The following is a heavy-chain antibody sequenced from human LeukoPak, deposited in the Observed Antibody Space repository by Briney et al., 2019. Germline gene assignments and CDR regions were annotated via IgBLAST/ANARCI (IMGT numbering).Heavy chain of an antibody. CDR1: GYSISSGYY. J-gene: IGHJ4*02. CDR2: IYHSGST. V-gene: IGHV4-38-2*01. Sequence: SETLSLTCAVSGYSISSGYYWGWIRPPPGKGLEWIGSIYHSGSTYYNPSLKSRVTISVDTSEKQFSLKLSSVTAADTAVYYCARIYCTSTSCYPGRGYFDYWGQGTLVTVSS. D-gene: IGHD2-2*01. CDR3: ARIYCTSTSCYPGRGYFDY.